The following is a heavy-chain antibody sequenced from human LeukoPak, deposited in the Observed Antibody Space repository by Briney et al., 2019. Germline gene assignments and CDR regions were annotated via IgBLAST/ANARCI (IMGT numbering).Heavy chain of an antibody. J-gene: IGHJ4*02. Sequence: ASVKVSCKASGYIFTGYYIQWVRQAPGQGLEWMGWINPNSGGTNYAQKFQGRVTMTRDTSISTAYMELSRLRSDDTAVYYCARDRVTGTDFDYWGQGTLVTVSS. V-gene: IGHV1-2*02. CDR2: INPNSGGT. CDR3: ARDRVTGTDFDY. D-gene: IGHD1-20*01. CDR1: GYIFTGYY.